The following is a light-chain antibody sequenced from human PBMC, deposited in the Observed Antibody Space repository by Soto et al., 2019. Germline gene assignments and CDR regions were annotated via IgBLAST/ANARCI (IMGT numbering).Light chain of an antibody. J-gene: IGKJ1*01. V-gene: IGKV3-20*01. Sequence: EIVLTQSPGTLSLSPGERATLSCRASQRVSSNFLAWYQQKPGQAPRLLIYGASSRATGIPDRFSGSGSGTDFTLTISRLEPEDFAVYYCHQYGTSPWTFGQGTKVEIK. CDR1: QRVSSNF. CDR2: GAS. CDR3: HQYGTSPWT.